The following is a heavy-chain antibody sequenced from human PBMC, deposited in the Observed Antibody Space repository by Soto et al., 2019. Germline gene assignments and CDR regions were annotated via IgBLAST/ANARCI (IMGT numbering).Heavy chain of an antibody. CDR2: TSWNSGSI. V-gene: IGHV3-9*01. J-gene: IGHJ5*02. CDR3: AKPMSGYYNLEENWFDP. Sequence: GGCLRLAWVVSGLILDDYAMHWVRQVPGKGLEWVSGTSWNSGSIDYGDSVKGRFTISRENAKNSLYLQMNSLRAEDTALYYCAKPMSGYYNLEENWFDPWGQGTLVTVSS. D-gene: IGHD3-3*01. CDR1: GLILDDYA.